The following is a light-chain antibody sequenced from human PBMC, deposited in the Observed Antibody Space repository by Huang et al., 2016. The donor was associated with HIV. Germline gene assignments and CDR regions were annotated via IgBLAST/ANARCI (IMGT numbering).Light chain of an antibody. CDR3: QERSSWPPGT. V-gene: IGKV3-11*01. CDR1: QRVGTY. CDR2: DAS. Sequence: EIVLTQSPATRSLSPGERGTLSCRASQRVGTYVAWYQQKPGQPPRLLIYDASNRDTDIPSRFSGSGSVTDFTLTSSSLEPEDFAVYYCQERSSWPPGTFGGGTKVEIK. J-gene: IGKJ4*01.